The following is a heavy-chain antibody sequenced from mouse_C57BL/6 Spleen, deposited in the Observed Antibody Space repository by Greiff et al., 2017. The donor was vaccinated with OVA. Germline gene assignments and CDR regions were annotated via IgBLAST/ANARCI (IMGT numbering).Heavy chain of an antibody. V-gene: IGHV5-6*02. CDR1: GFTFSSYG. CDR3: ARPMITTDWYFDV. J-gene: IGHJ1*03. CDR2: ISSGGSYT. Sequence: EVKLVESGGDLVKPGGSLKLSCAASGFTFSSYGMSWVRQTPDKRLEWVATISSGGSYTYYPDSVKGRFTISRDNAKNTLYLQMSSLKSEDTARYYCARPMITTDWYFDVWGTGTTVTVSS. D-gene: IGHD2-4*01.